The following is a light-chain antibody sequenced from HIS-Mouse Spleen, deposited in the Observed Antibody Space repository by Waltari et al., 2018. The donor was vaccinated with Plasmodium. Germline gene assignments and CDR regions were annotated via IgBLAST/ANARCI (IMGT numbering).Light chain of an antibody. CDR1: QSISSW. CDR3: QQYNSYSYT. V-gene: IGKV1-5*03. CDR2: KAS. J-gene: IGKJ2*01. Sequence: DIQMTQSPSTLSASVGDGVNITCRASQSISSWFAWYQQKPGKAPKLLIYKASSLESGVPSRFSGSGSGTEFTLTISSLQPDDFATYYCQQYNSYSYTFGQGTKLEIK.